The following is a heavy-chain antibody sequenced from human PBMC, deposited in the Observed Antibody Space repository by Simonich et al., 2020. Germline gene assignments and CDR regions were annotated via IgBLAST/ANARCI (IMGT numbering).Heavy chain of an antibody. D-gene: IGHD2-2*01. CDR2: ISSSSSYI. J-gene: IGHJ6*02. V-gene: IGHV3-21*01. Sequence: EVQLVESGGGLVKPGGSLRLSCAASGFTFSSYSMNWVRQAPGKGLEWVSSISSSSSYIYYADSVKGRFTISRDNAKNSLYLQMNSLGAEATAVYYCAGGVYCSSTSCSTYYYYGMDVWGQGTTVTVSS. CDR1: GFTFSSYS. CDR3: AGGVYCSSTSCSTYYYYGMDV.